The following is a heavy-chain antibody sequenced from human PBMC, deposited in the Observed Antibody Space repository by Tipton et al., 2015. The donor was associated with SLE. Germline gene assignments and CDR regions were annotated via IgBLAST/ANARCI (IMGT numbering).Heavy chain of an antibody. CDR2: ISYGGGT. V-gene: IGHV4-59*08. D-gene: IGHD3-22*01. J-gene: IGHJ4*02. CDR1: GGSISSNY. CDR3: ARHSGYYYDRTPFDY. Sequence: TLSLTCSVSGGSISSNYWIWIRQPPGKGLEWIGYISYGGGTNYNPSLKSRVTISVDTGKSQFSLRLTSVTAADTAVYYCARHSGYYYDRTPFDYWGQGTVVTVSS.